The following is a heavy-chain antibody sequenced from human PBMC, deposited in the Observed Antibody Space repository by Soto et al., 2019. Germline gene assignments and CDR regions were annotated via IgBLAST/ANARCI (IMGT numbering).Heavy chain of an antibody. CDR2: IYYSGST. V-gene: IGHV4-59*08. D-gene: IGHD2-15*01. CDR3: ARHGGGSRLTEIDY. Sequence: SETLSLTCTVSGGSISSYYWSWIRQPPGKGLEWIGYIYYSGSTNYNPSLKSRVTISVDTSKNQFSLKLSSVTAADTAVYYCARHGGGSRLTEIDYWGQGTLVTVSS. CDR1: GGSISSYY. J-gene: IGHJ4*02.